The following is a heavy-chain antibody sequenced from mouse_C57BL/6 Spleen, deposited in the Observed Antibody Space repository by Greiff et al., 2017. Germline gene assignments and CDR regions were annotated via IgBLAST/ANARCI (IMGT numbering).Heavy chain of an antibody. CDR1: GYTFTSYW. J-gene: IGHJ1*03. CDR3: ARGGNYWYFDV. V-gene: IGHV1-69*01. Sequence: QVQLQQPGAELVMPGASVKLSCKASGYTFTSYWMHWVKQRPGQGLEWIGEIDPSDSYTNYNQKFKGKSTFTVDKSSSTAYMQLSSLTSEDSAVYYCARGGNYWYFDVWGTGTTVTVSS. D-gene: IGHD2-1*01. CDR2: IDPSDSYT.